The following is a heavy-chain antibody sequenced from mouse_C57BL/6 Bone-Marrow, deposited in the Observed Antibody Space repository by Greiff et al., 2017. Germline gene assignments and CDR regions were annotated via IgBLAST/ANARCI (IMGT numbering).Heavy chain of an antibody. Sequence: EVQRVESGGGLVKPGGSLKLSCAASGFTFSDYGMHWVRQAPEKGLEWVAYISSGSSTIYCADTVKGRFTISRDNAKNTLFLQMTSLRSEDTAMYYCASIDYDYDGAYWGQGTLVTVSA. CDR2: ISSGSSTI. V-gene: IGHV5-17*01. CDR3: ASIDYDYDGAY. D-gene: IGHD2-4*01. CDR1: GFTFSDYG. J-gene: IGHJ3*01.